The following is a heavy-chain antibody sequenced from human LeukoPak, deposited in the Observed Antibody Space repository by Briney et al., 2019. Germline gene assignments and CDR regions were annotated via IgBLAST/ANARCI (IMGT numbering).Heavy chain of an antibody. J-gene: IGHJ4*02. D-gene: IGHD3-22*01. CDR3: ARPYDSSGYSGY. CDR1: GFTFSSYS. V-gene: IGHV3-21*01. Sequence: GGSLRLSCAASGFTFSSYSMNWVRQAPGKGLEWVSSISSSSSYIYYADSVKGRFTISRDNAKNSLYLQMNSLRAEDTAVYYCARPYDSSGYSGYWGQGTLVTVSS. CDR2: ISSSSSYI.